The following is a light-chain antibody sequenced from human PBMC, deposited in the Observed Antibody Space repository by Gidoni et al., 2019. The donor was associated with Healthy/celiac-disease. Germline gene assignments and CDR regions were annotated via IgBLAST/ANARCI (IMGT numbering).Light chain of an antibody. CDR3: LQDYNYPWT. Sequence: AIQLTQSPSSLSASVGDRVTITCRASQGIRNDLGWYQQKPGKAPKLLIYAASSLQSGVPSRFSGSGSGTDFTLTISSLQPEDFATYYCLQDYNYPWTFXXXTKVEIK. V-gene: IGKV1-6*01. CDR2: AAS. CDR1: QGIRND. J-gene: IGKJ1*01.